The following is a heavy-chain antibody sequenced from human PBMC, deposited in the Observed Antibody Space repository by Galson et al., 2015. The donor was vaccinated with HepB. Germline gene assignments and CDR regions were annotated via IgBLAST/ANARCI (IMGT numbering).Heavy chain of an antibody. Sequence: SLRLACAASGFTFSNFAMHWVRQAPGKGLQYVSVISTDGGRTNYADSVRGRFTISRDNSKNTLHLQMSSLRAEDTAVYYCVRDGQHGDIQSHWYFDLWGRGTLVTVSS. CDR1: GFTFSNFA. CDR3: VRDGQHGDIQSHWYFDL. D-gene: IGHD1-1*01. CDR2: ISTDGGRT. V-gene: IGHV3-64D*09. J-gene: IGHJ2*01.